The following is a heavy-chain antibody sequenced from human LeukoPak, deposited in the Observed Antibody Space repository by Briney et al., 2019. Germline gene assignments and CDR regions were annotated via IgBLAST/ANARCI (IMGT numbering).Heavy chain of an antibody. V-gene: IGHV3-20*04. D-gene: IGHD3-9*01. Sequence: PGGSLRLSCAASGFTFDDYGMSWVRQAPGKGLEWVSGINWNGGSTGYADSVKGRFTISRDNAKNTLYLQMNSLRAEDTAVYYCARGADSGYSSDNWGQGTLVSVSS. J-gene: IGHJ4*02. CDR3: ARGADSGYSSDN. CDR1: GFTFDDYG. CDR2: INWNGGST.